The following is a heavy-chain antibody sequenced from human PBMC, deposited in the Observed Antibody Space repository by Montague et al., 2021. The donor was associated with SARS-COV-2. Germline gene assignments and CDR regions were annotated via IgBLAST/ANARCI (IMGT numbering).Heavy chain of an antibody. V-gene: IGHV4-39*01. CDR2: IYYSGST. CDR1: GGSISSSSYY. Sequence: SETLSLTCTVSGGSISSSSYYWGWIRQPPGKGLEWIGSIYYSGSTYYNPSLKSRVTISVDTSKNQFSLKLSSVTAADTAVYYCARREDYYGSGSYPNRGQGTLVTVSS. CDR3: ARREDYYGSGSYPN. D-gene: IGHD3-10*01. J-gene: IGHJ4*02.